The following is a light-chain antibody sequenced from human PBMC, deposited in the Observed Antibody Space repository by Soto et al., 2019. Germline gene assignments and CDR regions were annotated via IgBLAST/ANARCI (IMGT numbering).Light chain of an antibody. Sequence: SYELTQAPSMSVAPGQTARITCGGNNIGSKSVHWYQQRPGQAPVVVIYDDTDRPSGIPERFSGSNPGNTATLTISGVEAGDEADYYCQVRETNTDHLVFGGGTKLTVL. CDR1: NIGSKS. CDR3: QVRETNTDHLV. CDR2: DDT. V-gene: IGLV3-21*02. J-gene: IGLJ3*02.